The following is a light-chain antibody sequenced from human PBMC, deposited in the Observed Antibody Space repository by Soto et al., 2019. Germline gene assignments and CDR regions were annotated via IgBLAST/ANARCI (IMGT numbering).Light chain of an antibody. J-gene: IGKJ4*01. CDR3: QKVTSFPSP. CDR2: AAS. V-gene: IGKV1D-12*01. Sequence: DIQMTQSPSSVSASVGDRVTITCRASQGISSWLAWYQHKPGKVPQLLIYAASSLQSGVPSRFSGSGSGTDFTLTTSSRQPEDFATYYCQKVTSFPSPFGGGPELEIK. CDR1: QGISSW.